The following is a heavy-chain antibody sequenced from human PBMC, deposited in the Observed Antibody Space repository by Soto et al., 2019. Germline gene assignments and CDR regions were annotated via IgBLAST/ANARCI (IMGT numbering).Heavy chain of an antibody. J-gene: IGHJ6*02. Sequence: SETLSLTCAVYGGSFSGYYWSWIRQPPGKGLEWIGEINHSGSTNYNPSLKSRVTISVDTSKNQFSLKLSSVTAADTAVYYCARGHRCSGGSCHPAPLRYYYYGMDVWGQGTTVTVSS. CDR1: GGSFSGYY. CDR2: INHSGST. CDR3: ARGHRCSGGSCHPAPLRYYYYGMDV. D-gene: IGHD2-15*01. V-gene: IGHV4-34*01.